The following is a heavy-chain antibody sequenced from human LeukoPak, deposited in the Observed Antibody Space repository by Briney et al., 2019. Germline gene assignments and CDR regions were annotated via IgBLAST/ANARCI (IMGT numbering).Heavy chain of an antibody. Sequence: GGSLRLSCAASGVTFSSDAKNWVCQAPGKGLEGVSSISGSSSYIHYADSVKGRFTISRDNAKNSLFLQMTSLRAEDTAVYYSASERAAGISSDYFDYWGQGALVTVSS. CDR3: ASERAAGISSDYFDY. V-gene: IGHV3-21*01. CDR1: GVTFSSDA. D-gene: IGHD3-22*01. CDR2: ISGSSSYI. J-gene: IGHJ4*02.